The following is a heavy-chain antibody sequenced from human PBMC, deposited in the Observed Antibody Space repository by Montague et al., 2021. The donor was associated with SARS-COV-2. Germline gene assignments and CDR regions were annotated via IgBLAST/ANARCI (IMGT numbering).Heavy chain of an antibody. J-gene: IGHJ3*02. CDR2: IYYSEST. D-gene: IGHD3-3*01. CDR1: GGSISSSNYY. Sequence: SETLSLTCTVSGGSISSSNYYWGWIRQPPGKGLEWIGSIYYSESTYYTPSLKSRVTISVDTSKNQFSLRLSSVTAADTAVYYCARHSGRDTIFGVVIIFDAFDIWGQGTMVTVSS. V-gene: IGHV4-39*01. CDR3: ARHSGRDTIFGVVIIFDAFDI.